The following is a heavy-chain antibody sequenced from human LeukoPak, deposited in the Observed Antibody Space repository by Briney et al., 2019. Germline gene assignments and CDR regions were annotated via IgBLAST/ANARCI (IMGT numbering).Heavy chain of an antibody. V-gene: IGHV5-51*01. Sequence: HGGSLQISCQGSGYNFTNYWIGWARPKPGKGLEWLGNINPADSYITQNPSFQGQVTFSADKSINTPYLHLTSLEASDTAMYYCARHFSSAWFGYWGQGTLVTVSS. J-gene: IGHJ4*02. D-gene: IGHD2-2*01. CDR1: GYNFTNYW. CDR2: INPADSYI. CDR3: ARHFSSAWFGY.